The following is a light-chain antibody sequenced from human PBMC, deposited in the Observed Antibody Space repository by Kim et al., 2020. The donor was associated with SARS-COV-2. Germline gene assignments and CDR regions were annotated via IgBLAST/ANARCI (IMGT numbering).Light chain of an antibody. CDR3: KQYHSPPWT. J-gene: IGKJ1*01. CDR1: RSIQND. CDR2: WAS. Sequence: VYLGERATINCKSSRSIQNDLAWDQQRPGQSPKLLIYWASTRESGVPDRCSGSGSGADFTLTISSLQPEDVAVYYCKQYHSPPWTFGQGTKVDIK. V-gene: IGKV4-1*01.